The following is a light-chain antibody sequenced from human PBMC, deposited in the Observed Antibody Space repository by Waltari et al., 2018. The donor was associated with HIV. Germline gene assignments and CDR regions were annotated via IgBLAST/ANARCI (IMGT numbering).Light chain of an antibody. J-gene: IGLJ2*01. CDR3: SSYTTSSDLDVV. CDR1: SGDVGGYNY. V-gene: IGLV2-14*03. Sequence: QSALTQPASISGSPGQSITISCTGTSGDVGGYNYVSWYQQKPGKAPQFIIYDVIERPTVVSSRFSGSKSGNTAFLTISGLQADDEADYYCSSYTTSSDLDVVFGGGTKLSVL. CDR2: DVI.